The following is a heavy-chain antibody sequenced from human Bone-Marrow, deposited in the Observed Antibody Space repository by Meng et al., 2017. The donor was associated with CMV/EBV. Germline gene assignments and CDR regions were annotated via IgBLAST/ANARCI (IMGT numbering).Heavy chain of an antibody. Sequence: QVQLVQSGAEVKKPGAPGKCSCKASGHTITGYYMHWVRQAPGQGLEWMGWINPNSGGTNYAQKFQGRVTMTRDKSISTAYMELSRLRSDDTAVYYCARGAWYYDSSGYSAFWGQGTLVTVSS. J-gene: IGHJ4*02. CDR2: INPNSGGT. CDR1: GHTITGYY. D-gene: IGHD3-22*01. V-gene: IGHV1-2*02. CDR3: ARGAWYYDSSGYSAF.